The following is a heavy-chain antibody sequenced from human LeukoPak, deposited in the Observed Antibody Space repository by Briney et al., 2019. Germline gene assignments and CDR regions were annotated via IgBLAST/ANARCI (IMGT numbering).Heavy chain of an antibody. CDR3: ARRYNSGWYSYDY. Sequence: SETLSLTCTVSGGSISSSSYYWDWVRQPPGKGLERIGTIYYSGNTYYNPSLKSRVTIFVDTSKNQFSLKLSSVTAADTAVYYCARRYNSGWYSYDYWGQGTLVTVSS. CDR1: GGSISSSSYY. J-gene: IGHJ4*02. D-gene: IGHD6-13*01. V-gene: IGHV4-39*01. CDR2: IYYSGNT.